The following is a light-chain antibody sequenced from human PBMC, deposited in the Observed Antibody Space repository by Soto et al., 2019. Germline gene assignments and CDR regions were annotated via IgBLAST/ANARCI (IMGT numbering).Light chain of an antibody. CDR1: QGISSY. CDR2: AAS. J-gene: IGKJ4*01. Sequence: DIQLTQSPSFLSASVGDRVTITCRASQGISSYLAWYQQKPGKAPKLLIYAASTLQSGVPSRFSGSGSGTEFTLTISSLQPEDFATYYYQQLNSYLTFGGGTKVEIK. CDR3: QQLNSYLT. V-gene: IGKV1-9*01.